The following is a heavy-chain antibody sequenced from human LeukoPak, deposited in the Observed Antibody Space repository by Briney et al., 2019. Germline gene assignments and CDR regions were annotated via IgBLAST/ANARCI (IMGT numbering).Heavy chain of an antibody. CDR2: INPNNGGT. V-gene: IGHV1-2*02. Sequence: ASVNVSCTSSGYTFSHYYINWVGQAPGQGGEGMGWINPNNGGTSFAQNLRPRVTMTTDPYTSTDYLGLRRLTSDDTAGDYCERDTEAVAGKPDYWGQGTLVTVSS. J-gene: IGHJ4*02. D-gene: IGHD6-19*01. CDR1: GYTFSHYY. CDR3: ERDTEAVAGKPDY.